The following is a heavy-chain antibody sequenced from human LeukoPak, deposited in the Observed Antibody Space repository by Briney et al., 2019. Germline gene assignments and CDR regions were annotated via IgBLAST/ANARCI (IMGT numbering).Heavy chain of an antibody. CDR3: ARASGGNSYYFDS. CDR2: ISGSGSST. V-gene: IGHV3-23*01. J-gene: IGHJ4*02. CDR1: GFIFSNYG. Sequence: PGGSLRLSYAASGFIFSNYGMSWVRQAPGKGLEWVSAISGSGSSTSYADSVKGRFTISRDNSKNTLFLQMNSLRAEDTAVYYCARASGGNSYYFDSWGQGTLVTVSS. D-gene: IGHD4-23*01.